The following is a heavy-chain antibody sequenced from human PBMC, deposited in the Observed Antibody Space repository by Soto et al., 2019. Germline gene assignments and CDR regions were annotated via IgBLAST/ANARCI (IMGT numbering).Heavy chain of an antibody. V-gene: IGHV6-1*01. CDR2: TYSRSKWYN. CDR1: GDSVSANRAP. Sequence: QVQLQQSGPGLVKPWQTLSLTCVISGDSVSANRAPWNWIRQSQSRGLEWLGRTYSRSKWYNDYAVSVKSRITINPDTSKNHFSLQLNSVSPEDTAVYYCVRLVGNSWLDYWGQGTLVTVSS. CDR3: VRLVGNSWLDY. J-gene: IGHJ4*02. D-gene: IGHD6-13*01.